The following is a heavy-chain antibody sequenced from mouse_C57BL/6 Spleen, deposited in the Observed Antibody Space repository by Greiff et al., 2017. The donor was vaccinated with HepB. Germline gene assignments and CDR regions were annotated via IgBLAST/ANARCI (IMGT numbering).Heavy chain of an antibody. CDR3: TRDRATADFAY. D-gene: IGHD3-1*01. V-gene: IGHV5-9-1*02. J-gene: IGHJ3*01. Sequence: DVHLVESGEGLVKPGGSLKLSCAASGFTFSSYAMSWVRQTPEKRLEWVAYISSGGDYIYYADTVKGRFTISRDNARNTLYLQMSSLKSEDTAMYYCTRDRATADFAYWGQGTLVTVSA. CDR1: GFTFSSYA. CDR2: ISSGGDYI.